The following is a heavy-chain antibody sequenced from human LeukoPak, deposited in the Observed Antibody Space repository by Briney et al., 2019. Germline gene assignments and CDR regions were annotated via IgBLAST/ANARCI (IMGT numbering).Heavy chain of an antibody. CDR1: GGSISNYY. D-gene: IGHD3-10*01. CDR2: IYHSGST. J-gene: IGHJ3*02. CDR3: ARDCETAYEGFYGSGSYAFDI. Sequence: SETLSLTCTVSGGSISNYYWSWIRQPPGKGLEWIGEIYHSGSTNYNPSLKSRVTISVDKSKNQFSLKLSSVTAADTAVYYCARDCETAYEGFYGSGSYAFDIWGQGTMVTVSS. V-gene: IGHV4-59*12.